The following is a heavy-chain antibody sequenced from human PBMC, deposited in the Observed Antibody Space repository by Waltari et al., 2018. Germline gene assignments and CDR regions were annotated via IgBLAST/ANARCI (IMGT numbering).Heavy chain of an antibody. CDR2: INHSGST. J-gene: IGHJ4*02. D-gene: IGHD6-13*01. Sequence: QVQLQQWGAGLLKPSETLSLTCAVYGGSFSGYYWSWIRQPPGKGLEWIGEINHSGSTNYNPSLKSRVTISVDTSKNQFSLKLSSVTAADTAVYYCARAVKSPYSSSWYGWFFDYWGQGTLVTVSS. CDR1: GGSFSGYY. V-gene: IGHV4-34*01. CDR3: ARAVKSPYSSSWYGWFFDY.